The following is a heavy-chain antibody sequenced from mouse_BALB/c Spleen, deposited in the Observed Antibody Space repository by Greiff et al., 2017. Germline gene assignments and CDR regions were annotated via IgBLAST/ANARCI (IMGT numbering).Heavy chain of an antibody. J-gene: IGHJ4*01. V-gene: IGHV5-17*02. CDR3: AREGLRLSYAMDY. CDR2: ISSGSSTI. CDR1: GFTFSSFG. D-gene: IGHD1-2*01. Sequence: EVQVVESGGGLVQPGGSRKLSCAASGFTFSSFGMHWVRQAPEKGLEWVAYISSGSSTIYYADTVKGRFTISRDNPKNTLFLQMTSLRSEDTAMYYCAREGLRLSYAMDYWGQGTSVTVSS.